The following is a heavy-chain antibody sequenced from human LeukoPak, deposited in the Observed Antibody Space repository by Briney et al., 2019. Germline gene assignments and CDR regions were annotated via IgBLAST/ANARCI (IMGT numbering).Heavy chain of an antibody. V-gene: IGHV3-23*01. CDR1: GFTFSSYA. CDR2: ISGSGGST. Sequence: GGSLRLSCAASGFTFSSYAMSWVRQAPGEGLEWVSAISGSGGSTYYADSVKGRFTISRDNSRNTLYLQMNSLRAEDTAVYYCAKVPLDCSSTSCYLVYYFDYWGQGTLVTVSS. CDR3: AKVPLDCSSTSCYLVYYFDY. J-gene: IGHJ4*02. D-gene: IGHD2-2*01.